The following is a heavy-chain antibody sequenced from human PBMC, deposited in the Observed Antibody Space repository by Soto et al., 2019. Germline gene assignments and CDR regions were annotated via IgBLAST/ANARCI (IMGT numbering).Heavy chain of an antibody. Sequence: PSETLSLTCAVYGGSFSGYYWTWIRQPPGTGLEWIGEINHSGSTNYNPSLKSRVTISVDRSKNQFSLKVSSVTAADTAVYYCARETYGDYVGYFDPRGQGTLVTVSS. V-gene: IGHV4-34*01. CDR3: ARETYGDYVGYFDP. D-gene: IGHD4-17*01. CDR1: GGSFSGYY. J-gene: IGHJ5*02. CDR2: INHSGST.